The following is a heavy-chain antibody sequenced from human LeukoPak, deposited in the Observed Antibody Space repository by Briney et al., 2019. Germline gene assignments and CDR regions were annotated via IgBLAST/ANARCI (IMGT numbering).Heavy chain of an antibody. J-gene: IGHJ3*02. CDR3: ARGRGYSYGYESADAFDI. D-gene: IGHD5-18*01. V-gene: IGHV1-18*01. Sequence: ASVKVSCKASGYTFTSYGISWVRQAPGQGLEWMGWISGYNGNRDYAQKLQGRVTMTTDTSTSTAYMELRSLRSDDTAVYYCARGRGYSYGYESADAFDIWGQGTMVTVSS. CDR1: GYTFTSYG. CDR2: ISGYNGNR.